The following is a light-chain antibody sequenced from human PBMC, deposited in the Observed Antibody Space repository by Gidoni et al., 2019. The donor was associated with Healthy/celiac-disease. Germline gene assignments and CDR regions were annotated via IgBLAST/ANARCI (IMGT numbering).Light chain of an antibody. CDR1: QSISSN. CDR3: QQYNNWPLG. Sequence: EIVMTQSPATLSVSPGERATLSCRASQSISSNLAWYQQKPGQAPKLLIYGASTRDTGIPARFSGSGSGTEFTLTISRLQSEDFAVYYCQQYNNWPLGFGGGTKVEIK. V-gene: IGKV3-15*01. J-gene: IGKJ4*01. CDR2: GAS.